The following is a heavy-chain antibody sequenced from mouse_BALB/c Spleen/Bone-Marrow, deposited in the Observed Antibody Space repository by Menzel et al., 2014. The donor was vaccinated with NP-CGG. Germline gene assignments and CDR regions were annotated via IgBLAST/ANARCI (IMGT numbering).Heavy chain of an antibody. CDR1: GYTFTSSW. CDR3: AREGKLGRDYFDY. Sequence: QVQLQQSGAELAKPGASVKMSCKASGYTFTSSWMHWIQQRPGQGLEWIGYINPSTAYAEYNQKFKDKATLTADKSFSTAYMQLSSLTSEDSAVYYCAREGKLGRDYFDYWGQGTTLTVSS. J-gene: IGHJ2*01. V-gene: IGHV1-7*01. D-gene: IGHD4-1*01. CDR2: INPSTAYA.